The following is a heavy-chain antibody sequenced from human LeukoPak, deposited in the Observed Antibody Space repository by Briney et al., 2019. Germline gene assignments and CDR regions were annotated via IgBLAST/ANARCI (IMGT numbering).Heavy chain of an antibody. V-gene: IGHV1-2*02. CDR1: GYIFTDYY. CDR2: INPNSGDT. Sequence: ASVKVSCKASGYIFTDYYMHWVRQAPGQGLEWMGWINPNSGDTNFAQKFRGRVTMTRDTSINTAYMQLSGLTSDDTAVYYCAKDRYGDYVYYAMDVWGKGTTVTVSS. D-gene: IGHD4-17*01. J-gene: IGHJ6*04. CDR3: AKDRYGDYVYYAMDV.